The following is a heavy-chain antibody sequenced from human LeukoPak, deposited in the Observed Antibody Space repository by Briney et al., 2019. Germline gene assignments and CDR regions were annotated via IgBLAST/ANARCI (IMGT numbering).Heavy chain of an antibody. CDR1: GFTFSTYS. D-gene: IGHD3-10*01. V-gene: IGHV3-21*01. CDR2: ISTGRSYI. Sequence: GGSLRLSCAASGFTFSTYSMNWVRQPPGKGLEWVSSISTGRSYISYADSVKGRFTISRDNAKNSLYLQMNSLRAEDTAVYYCATTELPPWGQGTLVTVSS. CDR3: ATTELPP. J-gene: IGHJ5*02.